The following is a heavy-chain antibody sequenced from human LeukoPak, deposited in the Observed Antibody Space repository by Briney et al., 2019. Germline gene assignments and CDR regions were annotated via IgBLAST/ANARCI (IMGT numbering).Heavy chain of an antibody. D-gene: IGHD1-26*01. V-gene: IGHV4-59*02. CDR3: ARGPFRGTGDGALDI. CDR2: TYYSGST. J-gene: IGHJ3*02. CDR1: GGSVSSHY. Sequence: PSETLSLTCTVSGGSVSSHYWSWIRQPPGKGLEWMGYTYYSGSTRYNPSLTSRVTISVDTSKNQFSLRLSSVTAADTAIYYCARGPFRGTGDGALDIWGQGTMVTVS.